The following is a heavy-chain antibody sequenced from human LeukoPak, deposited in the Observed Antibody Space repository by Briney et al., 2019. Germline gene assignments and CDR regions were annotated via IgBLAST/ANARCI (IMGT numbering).Heavy chain of an antibody. J-gene: IGHJ5*02. CDR3: ARGLGVYYGSGSYYRNINWFDP. CDR1: GGSFSGYY. Sequence: SETLSLTCAVYGGSFSGYYWSWIRQPPGKGLEWIGEINHSGSTNYNPSLKSRVTISVDTSKNQFSLKLSSVTAADTAVYYCARGLGVYYGSGSYYRNINWFDPWGQGTLVTVSS. CDR2: INHSGST. D-gene: IGHD3-10*01. V-gene: IGHV4-34*01.